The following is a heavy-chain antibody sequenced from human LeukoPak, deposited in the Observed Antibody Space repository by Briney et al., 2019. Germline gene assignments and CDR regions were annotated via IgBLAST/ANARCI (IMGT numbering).Heavy chain of an antibody. Sequence: SETLSLTCTVSDGSISSGGYYWSWIRQHPGKGLEWIGYIYYSGSTYYNPSLKSRVTISVDTSKNQFSLKLSSVTAADTAVYYCAGGTMVRGVMGYYYYGMDVWGQGTTVTVSS. CDR1: DGSISSGGYY. D-gene: IGHD3-10*01. V-gene: IGHV4-31*03. CDR3: AGGTMVRGVMGYYYYGMDV. J-gene: IGHJ6*02. CDR2: IYYSGST.